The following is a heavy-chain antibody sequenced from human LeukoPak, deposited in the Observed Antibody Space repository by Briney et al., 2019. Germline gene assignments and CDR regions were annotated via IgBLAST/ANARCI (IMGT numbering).Heavy chain of an antibody. V-gene: IGHV1-2*02. J-gene: IGHJ4*02. Sequence: ASVKVSCKASGYTFTGYYRNWVRQAPGQGLEWLGWINPNSGVTSYVQKFQGRVTMTRDTSISTAYMELSRLTSDDTAVYYCARAVVVGGYYRVYFDYWGQGTLVTVSS. CDR2: INPNSGVT. CDR1: GYTFTGYY. D-gene: IGHD3-3*01. CDR3: ARAVVVGGYYRVYFDY.